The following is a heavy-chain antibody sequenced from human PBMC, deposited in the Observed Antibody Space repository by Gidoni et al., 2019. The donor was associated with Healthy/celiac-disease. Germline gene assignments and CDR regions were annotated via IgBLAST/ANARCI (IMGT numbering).Heavy chain of an antibody. Sequence: CAAPGFTFSSYWMGWVRQAPGKGLEWVANINQDGSEEYYADSVKGRFTISRDDAKNSVYLLVNSLRAEDTAVYYFARGGYSYDYWGQGTLVTVSS. CDR1: GFTFSSYW. CDR2: INQDGSEE. J-gene: IGHJ4*02. CDR3: ARGGYSYDY. V-gene: IGHV3-7*01. D-gene: IGHD5-18*01.